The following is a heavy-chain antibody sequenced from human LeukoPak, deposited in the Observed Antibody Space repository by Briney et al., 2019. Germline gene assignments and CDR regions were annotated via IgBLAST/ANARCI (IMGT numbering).Heavy chain of an antibody. CDR1: GGSITSYY. CDR2: IYYSGST. J-gene: IGHJ4*02. CDR3: ARDRYYYDSSGYSLFDY. Sequence: SETLSLTCTVSGGSITSYYRSWIRQPPGKGLEWIGYIYYSGSTNYNPSLKSRVTISVDTSKNQFSLKLSSVTAADTAVYYCARDRYYYDSSGYSLFDYWGQGTLVTVSS. V-gene: IGHV4-59*01. D-gene: IGHD3-22*01.